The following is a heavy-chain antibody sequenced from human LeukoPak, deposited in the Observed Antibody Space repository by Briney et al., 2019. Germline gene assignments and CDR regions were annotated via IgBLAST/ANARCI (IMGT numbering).Heavy chain of an antibody. V-gene: IGHV5-51*01. CDR3: AIHDTSKGMDV. D-gene: IGHD5-18*01. CDR1: GYSFTKYW. J-gene: IGHJ6*02. CDR2: IYPGDSAT. Sequence: GESLKISRKGSGYSFTKYWIAWVRQMPGKGLEWMGIIYPGDSATRYSPSFQGQVTISVDKSISTAYLQWSSLKASDTAMYYCAIHDTSKGMDVWGQGTTVTVS.